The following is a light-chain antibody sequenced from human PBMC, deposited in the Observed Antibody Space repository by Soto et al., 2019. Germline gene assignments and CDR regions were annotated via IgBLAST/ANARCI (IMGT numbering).Light chain of an antibody. CDR3: MQALQTPIT. CDR1: QSLLHSNGYNY. Sequence: DIVMTQSPLSLPVTPGEPASISCRSSQSLLHSNGYNYLDWYLQKPGQSPQLLIYLGSNRASRVPDRFSGSGSGTDFTLKIRRVEAEDVGVYYCMQALQTPITFGQGTRLEIK. J-gene: IGKJ5*01. V-gene: IGKV2-28*01. CDR2: LGS.